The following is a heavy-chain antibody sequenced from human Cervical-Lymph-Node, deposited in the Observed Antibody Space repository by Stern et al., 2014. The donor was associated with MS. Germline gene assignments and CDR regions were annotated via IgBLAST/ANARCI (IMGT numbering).Heavy chain of an antibody. V-gene: IGHV3-48*01. CDR1: GFNFNRYG. CDR2: ISNSGSTI. CDR3: ATAPNHLAYASGEVDF. D-gene: IGHD1-14*01. Sequence: EVQLVESGGGLMQPGGSLRLSCAGSGFNFNRYGLIWVRQAPGKGLECIAYISNSGSTIVYADSEEGRFTVSRDNAKRSLYLQMNSLRVEDTAVYYCATAPNHLAYASGEVDFWGQGALVTVSS. J-gene: IGHJ4*02.